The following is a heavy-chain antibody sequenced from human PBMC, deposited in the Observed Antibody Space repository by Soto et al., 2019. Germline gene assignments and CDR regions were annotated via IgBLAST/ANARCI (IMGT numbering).Heavy chain of an antibody. Sequence: PSETLSLTCTVSGGSISSGDYYWSWIRQPPGKGLEWIGYIYYSGSTYYNPSLKSRVTISVDTSKNQFSLKLSSVTAADTAVYYCARGYWSGYFARLYFDYWGQGTLVTVSS. CDR2: IYYSGST. J-gene: IGHJ4*02. CDR3: ARGYWSGYFARLYFDY. D-gene: IGHD3-3*01. CDR1: GGSISSGDYY. V-gene: IGHV4-30-4*01.